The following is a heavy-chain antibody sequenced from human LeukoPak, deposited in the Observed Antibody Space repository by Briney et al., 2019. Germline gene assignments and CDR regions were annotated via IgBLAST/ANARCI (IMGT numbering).Heavy chain of an antibody. V-gene: IGHV1-2*02. CDR1: GYTFIVYS. Sequence: ASVKVSCKTSGYTFIVYSIHWMRQARGQGLAWVGRIDPNSGVRNFAQEFQGRVTLTSDTSMSTAYMEMSSLRSDDTALFYCAISVQAPAIPAFDFWGQGALVIVSS. CDR3: AISVQAPAIPAFDF. J-gene: IGHJ4*02. CDR2: IDPNSGVR.